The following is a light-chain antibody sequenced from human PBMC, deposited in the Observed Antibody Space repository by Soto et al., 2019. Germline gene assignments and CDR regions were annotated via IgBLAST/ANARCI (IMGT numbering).Light chain of an antibody. CDR2: DAS. CDR1: QSISSN. J-gene: IGKJ5*01. Sequence: EIGMTQSPATLSVCPGERATLSCRASQSISSNLAWYQQKPGQAPRLFIYDASNRATGIPARFSGSGSGTDFTLTISSLEPEDFAVYYCQQRSKWPITFGQGTRLAI. CDR3: QQRSKWPIT. V-gene: IGKV3-11*01.